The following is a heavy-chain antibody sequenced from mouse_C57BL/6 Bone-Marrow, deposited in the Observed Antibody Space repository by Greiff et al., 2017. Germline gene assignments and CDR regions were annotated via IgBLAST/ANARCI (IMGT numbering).Heavy chain of an antibody. CDR3: TTETGVFAD. Sequence: VQLQQSGAELVRPGASVKLSCTASGFNIKDDYMHWVKQRPEQGLEWIGWIDPENGDTEYASKFQGKATITADTSSNTAYLQLSSLTSENAAVYGCTTETGVFADWGQGTLVTVSA. CDR2: IDPENGDT. D-gene: IGHD4-1*01. V-gene: IGHV14-4*01. J-gene: IGHJ3*01. CDR1: GFNIKDDY.